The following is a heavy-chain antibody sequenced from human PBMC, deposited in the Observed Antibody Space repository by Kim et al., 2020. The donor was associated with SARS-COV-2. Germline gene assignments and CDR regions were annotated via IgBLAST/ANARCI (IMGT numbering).Heavy chain of an antibody. V-gene: IGHV3-9*01. J-gene: IGHJ4*02. Sequence: GGSLRLSCAASGFTFDDYAMHWVRQAPGKGLEWVSGISWNSGSIGYADSVKGRFTISRDNAKNSLYLQMNSLRAEDTALYYCAKDTSDYYDSSGYYQCWGQGTLVTVSS. D-gene: IGHD3-22*01. CDR1: GFTFDDYA. CDR2: ISWNSGSI. CDR3: AKDTSDYYDSSGYYQC.